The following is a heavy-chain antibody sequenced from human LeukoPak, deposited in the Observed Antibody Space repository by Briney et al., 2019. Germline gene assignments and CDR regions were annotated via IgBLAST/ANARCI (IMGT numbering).Heavy chain of an antibody. D-gene: IGHD2-2*01. CDR1: GFTFSSYG. J-gene: IGHJ4*02. CDR3: AKDGEDIVVVPALYYFDY. Sequence: GGSLRLSCAASGFTFSSYGMHWVRQAPGKGLERVALISYDGSNKYYADSVKGRFTISRDNSKNTLYLQMNSLRAEDTAVYYCAKDGEDIVVVPALYYFDYWGQGTLVTVSS. V-gene: IGHV3-30*18. CDR2: ISYDGSNK.